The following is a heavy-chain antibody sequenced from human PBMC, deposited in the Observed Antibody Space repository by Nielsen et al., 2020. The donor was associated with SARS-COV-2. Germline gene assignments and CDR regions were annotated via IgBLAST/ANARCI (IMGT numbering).Heavy chain of an antibody. CDR1: GGSLSGDY. V-gene: IGHV4-34*01. D-gene: IGHD3-3*01. J-gene: IGHJ6*02. CDR2: INHRGNT. Sequence: SETLSLTCAVSGGSLSGDYWSWIRQSPGKGLEWIGEINHRGNTNSNPSLESRVTMSVDTSKNQFSLKLSSVTAADTALYYCARERVGGITIFGVVTRYGMDVWGQGTAVTVSS. CDR3: ARERVGGITIFGVVTRYGMDV.